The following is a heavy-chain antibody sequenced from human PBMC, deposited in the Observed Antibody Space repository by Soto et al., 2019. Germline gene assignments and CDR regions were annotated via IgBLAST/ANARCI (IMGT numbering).Heavy chain of an antibody. Sequence: WSLRLSCAASGFTFSSYAMSWVRQAPGKGLEWVSAISGSGGSTYYADSVKGRFTISRDNSKNTLYLQMNSLRAEDTAVYYCAKGDVKAHYYYYYYGTDVWGQGTTVTVSS. J-gene: IGHJ6*02. CDR3: AKGDVKAHYYYYYYGTDV. V-gene: IGHV3-23*01. CDR2: ISGSGGST. CDR1: GFTFSSYA.